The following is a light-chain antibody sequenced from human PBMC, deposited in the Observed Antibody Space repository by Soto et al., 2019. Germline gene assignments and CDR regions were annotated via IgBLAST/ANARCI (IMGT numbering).Light chain of an antibody. Sequence: IHITQTPNSLSASVGDRVTITCRSSQSISSYLNWYPQKPGKAPQLLIYAASSLQSGVPSRFSGSGSGTDFTLTISILQPEDFTTYYCQLCYILPKRFGQG. CDR2: AAS. CDR1: QSISSY. V-gene: IGKV1-39*01. J-gene: IGKJ1*01. CDR3: QLCYILPKR.